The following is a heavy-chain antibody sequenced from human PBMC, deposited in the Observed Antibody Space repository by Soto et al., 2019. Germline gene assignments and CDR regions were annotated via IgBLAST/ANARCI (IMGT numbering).Heavy chain of an antibody. Sequence: SETLSLTCTVSGGSISSGGYSWSWIRQHPGKGLEWIGYIYYSGSTYYNPSLKSRVTISVDTSKNQFSLKLSSVTAADTAVYYCASLAKPGYYDILTGYYHRDYYYGMDVWGQGTTVT. V-gene: IGHV4-31*03. CDR2: IYYSGST. CDR1: GGSISSGGYS. CDR3: ASLAKPGYYDILTGYYHRDYYYGMDV. J-gene: IGHJ6*02. D-gene: IGHD3-9*01.